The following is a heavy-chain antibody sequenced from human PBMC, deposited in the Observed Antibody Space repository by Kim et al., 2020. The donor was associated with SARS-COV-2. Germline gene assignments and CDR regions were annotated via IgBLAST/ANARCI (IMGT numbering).Heavy chain of an antibody. CDR1: GYSFTTYF. V-gene: IGHV1-46*01. CDR3: ARDFVSSPPAQDYSDNLPAL. Sequence: ASVKVSCKTSGYSFTTYFMHWVRQAPGQGLEWMGIINPNDGSTNYAQKFQGRLTMTGDTSTRTVYIDLRSLTSEDTAVYFCARDFVSSPPAQDYSDNLPALWGQGTLVTVSS. J-gene: IGHJ4*02. CDR2: INPNDGST. D-gene: IGHD4-17*01.